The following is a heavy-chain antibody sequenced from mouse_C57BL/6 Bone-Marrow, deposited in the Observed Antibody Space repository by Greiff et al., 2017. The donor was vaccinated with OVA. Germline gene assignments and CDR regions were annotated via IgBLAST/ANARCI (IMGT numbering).Heavy chain of an antibody. J-gene: IGHJ2*01. CDR2: FYPGSGSI. D-gene: IGHD4-1*01. V-gene: IGHV1-62-2*01. CDR3: ARITGTSYYFDY. CDR1: GYTFTEYT. Sequence: VQLHQSGAELVKPGASVKLSCKASGYTFTEYTIHWVKQRSGQGLEWIGWFYPGSGSIKYNEKFKDKATLTADNSSSTVYMELSRLSSEASAVYFCARITGTSYYFDYWGQGTTLTVSS.